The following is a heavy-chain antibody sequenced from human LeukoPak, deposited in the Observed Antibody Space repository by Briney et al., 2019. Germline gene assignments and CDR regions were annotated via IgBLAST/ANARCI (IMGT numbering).Heavy chain of an antibody. J-gene: IGHJ4*02. Sequence: ASVKVSCKASGYTFTGYYMHWVRQAPGQGLEWVGWINPNSGVTNYAQKFQGRVTMTRDTSISTAYMELNRLRSDDTAVYYCAKESWGLLDYWGQGSLVTVSS. CDR3: AKESWGLLDY. V-gene: IGHV1-2*02. CDR1: GYTFTGYY. CDR2: INPNSGVT. D-gene: IGHD1-26*01.